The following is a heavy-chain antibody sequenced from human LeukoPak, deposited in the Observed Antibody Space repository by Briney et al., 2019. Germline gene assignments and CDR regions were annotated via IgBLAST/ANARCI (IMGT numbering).Heavy chain of an antibody. D-gene: IGHD3-22*01. V-gene: IGHV3-48*03. Sequence: GGSLRLSCAASGFTFSSYEMNWVRQAPGKGLEWVSYISSSGSTIYYADSVKGRFTISRDNAKNSLYLQMNSLRAEDTAVYYCAREHSSGYYSIDYWGQGTLVTVSS. CDR2: ISSSGSTI. CDR1: GFTFSSYE. CDR3: AREHSSGYYSIDY. J-gene: IGHJ4*02.